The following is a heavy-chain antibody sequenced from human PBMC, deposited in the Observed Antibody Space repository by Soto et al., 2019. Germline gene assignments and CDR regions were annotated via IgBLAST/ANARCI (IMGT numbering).Heavy chain of an antibody. Sequence: SETLSLTCTVSGGSISSSSYYWGWIRQPPGKGLEWIGSIYYSGSTYYNPSLKSRVTISVDTSKNQFSLKLSSVTAADTAVYYCARLRCSSTSCYYYGSGSTYYFDYWGQGTLVTVSS. CDR2: IYYSGST. CDR1: GGSISSSSYY. V-gene: IGHV4-39*07. D-gene: IGHD2-2*01. CDR3: ARLRCSSTSCYYYGSGSTYYFDY. J-gene: IGHJ4*02.